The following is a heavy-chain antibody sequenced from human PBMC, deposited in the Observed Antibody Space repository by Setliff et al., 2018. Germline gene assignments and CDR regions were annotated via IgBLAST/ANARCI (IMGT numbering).Heavy chain of an antibody. J-gene: IGHJ3*02. CDR2: ISGYNGYT. D-gene: IGHD2-2*01. Sequence: ASVKVSCKASGYTFSTYGLHWVRQAPGQGLEWMGWISGYNGYTVYAQKLQGRVTLTTDTSTGTAYMEVRSLRSDDTAQYYCVRDRAAIVVGPPTAAFDIWGQGTMVTVSS. V-gene: IGHV1-18*01. CDR3: VRDRAAIVVGPPTAAFDI. CDR1: GYTFSTYG.